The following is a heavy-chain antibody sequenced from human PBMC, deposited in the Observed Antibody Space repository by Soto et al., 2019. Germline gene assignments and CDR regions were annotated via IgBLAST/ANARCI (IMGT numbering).Heavy chain of an antibody. Sequence: SETLSLTCSVSGDSTTSDAYYWGWIRQPPGKGLEWLGSIYYSGYTYYNPSLKSRVTISVDRSRNQFSQNLRSVTAADTAVYYCVSGTSFYDVLTGYYVDRWFDPWGQGTLVTVSS. D-gene: IGHD3-9*01. V-gene: IGHV4-39*01. CDR3: VSGTSFYDVLTGYYVDRWFDP. J-gene: IGHJ5*02. CDR1: GDSTTSDAYY. CDR2: IYYSGYT.